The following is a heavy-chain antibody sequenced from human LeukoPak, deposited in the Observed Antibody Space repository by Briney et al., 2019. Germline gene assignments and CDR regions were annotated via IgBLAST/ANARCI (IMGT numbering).Heavy chain of an antibody. CDR3: ARVWAGGDFPFDY. Sequence: PSETLSLTCAVYGGSFSGYYWSWIRQPPGKGLEWIGEINHSGSTNYNPSLKSRVTISVDKSKNQFSLKLSSVTAADTAVYYCARVWAGGDFPFDYWGQGTLVTVSS. CDR2: INHSGST. CDR1: GGSFSGYY. J-gene: IGHJ4*02. D-gene: IGHD2-21*02. V-gene: IGHV4-34*01.